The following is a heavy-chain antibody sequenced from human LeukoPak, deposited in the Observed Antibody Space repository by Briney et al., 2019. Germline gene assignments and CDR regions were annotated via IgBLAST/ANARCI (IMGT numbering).Heavy chain of an antibody. V-gene: IGHV3-23*01. CDR2: ISGSGGST. D-gene: IGHD2-15*01. J-gene: IGHJ5*02. CDR1: GFSFSSYA. Sequence: GGSLRLSCAASGFSFSSYAMTWVRQAPGKGLEWVSGISGSGGSTYYADSVKGRFTISRDDAKNTVYLQMNNLRAEDTAVYHCVRGGPSTWSWGQGTLVTVSS. CDR3: VRGGPSTWS.